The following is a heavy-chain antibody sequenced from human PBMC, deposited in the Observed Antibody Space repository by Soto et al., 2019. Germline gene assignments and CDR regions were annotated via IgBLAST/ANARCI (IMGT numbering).Heavy chain of an antibody. CDR2: ISAYNGNT. D-gene: IGHD6-13*01. Sequence: SVKVSCKASGYTFTSYGISWMRQAPGQGLEWMGWISAYNGNTNYAQKLQGRVTMTTDTSTSTAYMELRSLRSDDTAVYYCAKSGDSSSWPHNWLDPWGQGTLVTVSS. V-gene: IGHV1-18*04. CDR3: AKSGDSSSWPHNWLDP. J-gene: IGHJ5*02. CDR1: GYTFTSYG.